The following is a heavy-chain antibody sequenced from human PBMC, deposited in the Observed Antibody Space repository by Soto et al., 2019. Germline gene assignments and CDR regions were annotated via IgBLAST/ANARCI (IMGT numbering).Heavy chain of an antibody. CDR3: ARSIAVAGTPLGY. J-gene: IGHJ4*02. D-gene: IGHD6-19*01. CDR2: INHSGST. Sequence: QVQLQQWGAGLLKPSETLSLTCAVCGGSFSGYYWSWIRQPPGKGLEWIGEINHSGSTNYNPSLKSRVTISVDTSKNQFSLKLSSVTAADTAVYYCARSIAVAGTPLGYWGQGTLVTVSS. V-gene: IGHV4-34*01. CDR1: GGSFSGYY.